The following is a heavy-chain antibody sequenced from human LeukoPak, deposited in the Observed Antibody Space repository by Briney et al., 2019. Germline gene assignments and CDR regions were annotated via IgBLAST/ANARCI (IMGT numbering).Heavy chain of an antibody. CDR3: ATGRACGGDCYKYYFDY. V-gene: IGHV1-24*01. D-gene: IGHD2-21*02. CDR2: FDPEDGET. J-gene: IGHJ4*02. Sequence: ASVKVSCKVSGYTLTELSMHWVRQAPGKGLEWMGGFDPEDGETIYAQKFQGRVTMTEDTSTDTAYMELSSLRSEDTAVYYSATGRACGGDCYKYYFDYWAREPWSPSP. CDR1: GYTLTELS.